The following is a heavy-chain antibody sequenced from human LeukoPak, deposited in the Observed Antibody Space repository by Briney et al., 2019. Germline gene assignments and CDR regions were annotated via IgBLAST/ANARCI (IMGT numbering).Heavy chain of an antibody. D-gene: IGHD3-10*01. CDR3: ARWTMVRGDDYYYMDV. CDR1: GFSVGTSGGG. Sequence: SGPTLLQPTPTLTLTYTFSGFSVGTSGGGVGWIRQPPGMALEWLPLIFWKDYKRHSPSLKRRLTITKDTSKTQVVLTMTNMDPVDTATYYCARWTMVRGDDYYYMDVWGKGATVTISS. V-gene: IGHV2-5*01. J-gene: IGHJ6*03. CDR2: IFWKDYK.